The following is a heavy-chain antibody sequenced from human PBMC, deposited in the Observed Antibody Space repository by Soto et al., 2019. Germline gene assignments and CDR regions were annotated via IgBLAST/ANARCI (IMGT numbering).Heavy chain of an antibody. D-gene: IGHD1-20*01. J-gene: IGHJ5*02. Sequence: SETLSLTCAVYGGSFSGYYWSRIRQPPGKGLEWIGEINHSGSTNYNPSLKSRVTISVDTSKNQFSLKLSSVTAADTAVYYCARTGITENWFDPWGQGTLVTVSS. CDR1: GGSFSGYY. CDR2: INHSGST. V-gene: IGHV4-34*01. CDR3: ARTGITENWFDP.